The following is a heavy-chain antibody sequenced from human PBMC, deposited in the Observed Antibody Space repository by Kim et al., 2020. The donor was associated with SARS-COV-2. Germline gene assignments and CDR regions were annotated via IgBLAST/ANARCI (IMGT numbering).Heavy chain of an antibody. J-gene: IGHJ6*02. Sequence: ASVKVSCKASGYTFTSYDINWVLQATGQGLEWMGWMNPNSGNTGYAQKFQGRVTMTRNTSISTAYMELSSLRSEDTAVYYCASGSGNHYYYYYGMDVWGQGTTVTVSS. CDR3: ASGSGNHYYYYYGMDV. CDR1: GYTFTSYD. V-gene: IGHV1-8*01. D-gene: IGHD3-10*01. CDR2: MNPNSGNT.